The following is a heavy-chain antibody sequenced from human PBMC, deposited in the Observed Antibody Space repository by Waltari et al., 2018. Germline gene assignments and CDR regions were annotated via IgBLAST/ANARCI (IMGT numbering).Heavy chain of an antibody. D-gene: IGHD6-6*01. CDR1: GFTRSNYW. Sequence: EAQQVESGGDLVQPGGSLRLSCVVSGFTRSNYWMSWVRQAPGKGLEWVANINKDGTETYYVDSVKGRFTISRDNAKNSLSLQMNSLRAEDTAVYYCARISSTATRDSWGRGTLVTVSS. J-gene: IGHJ4*02. CDR3: ARISSTATRDS. CDR2: INKDGTET. V-gene: IGHV3-7*01.